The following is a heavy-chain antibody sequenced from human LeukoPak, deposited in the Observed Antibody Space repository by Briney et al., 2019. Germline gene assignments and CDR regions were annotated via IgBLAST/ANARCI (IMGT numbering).Heavy chain of an antibody. J-gene: IGHJ5*02. CDR2: INHSGST. CDR1: GGSFSGYY. Sequence: SETLSLTCAVYGGSFSGYYWSWIRQPPGKGLEWIGEINHSGSTNYNPSLKSRVTMSVDTSKNQFSLKLSSVTAADTAVYYCARDKGIAVAGTVRWFDPWGQGTLVTVSS. V-gene: IGHV4-34*01. D-gene: IGHD6-19*01. CDR3: ARDKGIAVAGTVRWFDP.